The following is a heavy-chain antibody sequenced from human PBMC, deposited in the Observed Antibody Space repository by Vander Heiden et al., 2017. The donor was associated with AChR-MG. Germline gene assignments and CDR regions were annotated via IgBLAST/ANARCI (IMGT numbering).Heavy chain of an antibody. CDR1: GFTFNYAW. CDR3: TTGRKYGGYPPDY. V-gene: IGHV3-15*01. Sequence: EVQLVESGGGLVKPGGSLRLSCAASGFTFNYAWMSWVRQAPGKGLEWVGRIKSKTDGGTIDYAAPVKGRFTISRDDSIHTLYLQMNSLKTEDTAVYYCTTGRKYGGYPPDYWGQGTLVTVSS. J-gene: IGHJ4*02. D-gene: IGHD5-12*01. CDR2: IKSKTDGGTI.